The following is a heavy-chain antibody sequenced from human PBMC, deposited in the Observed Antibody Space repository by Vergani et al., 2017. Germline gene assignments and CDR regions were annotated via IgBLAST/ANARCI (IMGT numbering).Heavy chain of an antibody. V-gene: IGHV1-69*01. CDR2: IIPIFGTA. CDR3: ARDPTINYYDSSGYNYYYYYGMDV. J-gene: IGHJ6*02. Sequence: QVQLVQSGAEVKKPGSSVKVSCKASGGTFSSYAISWVRQAPGQGLEWMGGIIPIFGTANYAQKFQGRVTITADESTSTAYMELSSLRSEDTAVYYCARDPTINYYDSSGYNYYYYYGMDVWGQGP. CDR1: GGTFSSYA. D-gene: IGHD3-22*01.